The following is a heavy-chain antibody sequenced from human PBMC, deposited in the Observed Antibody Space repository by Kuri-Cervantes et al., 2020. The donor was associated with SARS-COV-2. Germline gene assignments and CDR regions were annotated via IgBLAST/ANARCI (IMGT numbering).Heavy chain of an antibody. CDR2: IIPIFGTA. D-gene: IGHD3-10*01. Sequence: SVKVSCKASGYTFTSYGISWVRQAPGQGLEWMGGIIPIFGTANYAQKFQGRVTITTDESTSTAYMELSSLRSEDTAVYYCAKGGGSGSYLDYWGQGTLVTVSS. CDR1: GYTFTSYG. J-gene: IGHJ4*02. V-gene: IGHV1-69*05. CDR3: AKGGGSGSYLDY.